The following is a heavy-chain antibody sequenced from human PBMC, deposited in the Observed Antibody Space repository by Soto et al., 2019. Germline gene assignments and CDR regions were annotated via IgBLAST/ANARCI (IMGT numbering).Heavy chain of an antibody. CDR2: MWYDGTNK. CDR3: ARDATFGTKGGSFDI. V-gene: IGHV3-33*01. D-gene: IGHD3-16*01. CDR1: GFTFRIYS. Sequence: LRLSCAASGFTFRIYSMHWVRQSPGKGPEWVAVMWYDGTNKYYGESVKGRFTISRDNSENTLYLQMNSLRVEDTAVYYCARDATFGTKGGSFDIWGHGTLVTVSS. J-gene: IGHJ3*02.